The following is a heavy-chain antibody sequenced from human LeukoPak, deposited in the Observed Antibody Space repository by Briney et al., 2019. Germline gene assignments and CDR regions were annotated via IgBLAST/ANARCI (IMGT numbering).Heavy chain of an antibody. J-gene: IGHJ4*02. CDR1: GFTFSSYG. CDR2: IWYDGSNK. Sequence: PGRSLRLSCAASGFTFSSYGMHWVRQAPGKGLEWVAVIWYDGSNKYYADSVKGRFTISRDNSKTTLYLQMNSLRAEDTAVYYCAKPGDDYGDSGYFDYWGQGTLVTVSS. V-gene: IGHV3-33*06. CDR3: AKPGDDYGDSGYFDY. D-gene: IGHD4-17*01.